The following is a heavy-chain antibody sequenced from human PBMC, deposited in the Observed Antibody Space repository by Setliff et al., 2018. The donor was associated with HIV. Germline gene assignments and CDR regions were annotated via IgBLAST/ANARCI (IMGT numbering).Heavy chain of an antibody. V-gene: IGHV3-23*01. D-gene: IGHD2-15*01. CDR2: ISGSGDPT. CDR3: AQDYTATFWEYNWFDP. CDR1: GLTFEYYA. Sequence: PGGSLRLSCAAPGLTFEYYAMTWVRQAPGKGLEWVSGISGSGDPTYYAPAVKGRFTISRDNAKNILYLQMNNLRAEDTALYFCAQDYTATFWEYNWFDPWGQGTLVTVSS. J-gene: IGHJ5*02.